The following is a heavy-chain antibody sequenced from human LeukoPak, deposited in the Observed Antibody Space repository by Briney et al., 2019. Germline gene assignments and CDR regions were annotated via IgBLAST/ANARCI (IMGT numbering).Heavy chain of an antibody. CDR1: GFTFDDYT. Sequence: RPGGSLRLSCAASGFTFDDYTMHWVRQAPGKGLEWVSLISWDGSSTYYADSVKGRFTISRDNSKNSLYLQMSSLRTEDTAFYYCAKDRRSSIAAAHFDYWGQGTLVTVSS. D-gene: IGHD6-13*01. CDR2: ISWDGSST. CDR3: AKDRRSSIAAAHFDY. V-gene: IGHV3-43*01. J-gene: IGHJ4*02.